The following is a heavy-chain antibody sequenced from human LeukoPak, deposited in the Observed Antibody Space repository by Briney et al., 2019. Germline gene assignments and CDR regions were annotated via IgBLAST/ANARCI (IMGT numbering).Heavy chain of an antibody. CDR1: GGSVYDYY. CDR3: ARGLGLRVMTTVTTFDN. D-gene: IGHD4-17*01. CDR2: INHSGRT. J-gene: IGHJ4*02. Sequence: SETLSLICAVYGGSVYDYYWSWIRQPPGKGLEWIGEINHSGRTNYNPSLKSRVTISVDTSTHQLSLTLRSATAADTAVYYCARGLGLRVMTTVTTFDNWGQGTLVTVSS. V-gene: IGHV4-34*01.